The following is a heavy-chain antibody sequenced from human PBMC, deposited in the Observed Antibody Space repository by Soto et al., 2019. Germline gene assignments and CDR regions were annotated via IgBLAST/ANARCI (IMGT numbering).Heavy chain of an antibody. CDR2: IYYSGST. CDR3: ARYRREAVAGYTLDN. V-gene: IGHV4-30-4*02. J-gene: IGHJ4*02. D-gene: IGHD6-13*01. CDR1: GGSISSGDYY. Sequence: SETLSLTCTVSGGSISSGDYYWSWIRQPPGKGLEWIGYIYYSGSTYYNPSLKSRVTISEDTSKSQFSLKVNSMTAADTAVYYCARYRREAVAGYTLDNWGQGILVTVSS.